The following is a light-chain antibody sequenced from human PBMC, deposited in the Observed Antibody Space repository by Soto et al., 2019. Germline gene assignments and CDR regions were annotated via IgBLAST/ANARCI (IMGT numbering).Light chain of an antibody. V-gene: IGKV3-11*01. CDR2: DAS. CDR3: QQYNSYSPT. CDR1: QSVSSS. Sequence: EIVLTQSPATLSLSPGERATLSCRASQSVSSSLVWYQQKPGQAPRLLIYDASNRATGIPARFSGSGSGTDFTLTISSLQPDDFATYYCQQYNSYSPTFGQGTKVDI. J-gene: IGKJ1*01.